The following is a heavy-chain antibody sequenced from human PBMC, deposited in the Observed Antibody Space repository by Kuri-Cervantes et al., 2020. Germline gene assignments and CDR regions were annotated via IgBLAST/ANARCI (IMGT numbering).Heavy chain of an antibody. D-gene: IGHD3-10*01. V-gene: IGHV3-23*01. J-gene: IGHJ6*02. CDR3: AKDPQPRLLWFGEGVYYGMDV. CDR2: ISGSGGST. CDR1: GFTFSSYA. Sequence: GSLRLSCAASGFTFSSYAMSWVRQAPGKGLEWVSAISGSGGSTYYADSVKGRFTISRDNSKNTLYLQMNSLRAEDTAVYYCAKDPQPRLLWFGEGVYYGMDVWGQGTTVTVSS.